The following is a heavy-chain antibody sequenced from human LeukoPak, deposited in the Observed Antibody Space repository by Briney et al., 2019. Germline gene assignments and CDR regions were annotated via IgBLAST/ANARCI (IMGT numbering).Heavy chain of an antibody. Sequence: ASVKVSCKASGYTFTSYGISWVRQAPGQGLEWMGWISAYNGNTNYAQKLQGRVAMTTDTSTSTAYMELRSLRSDDTAVYYCAKDVGVVILWVEYFQHWGQGTLVTVSS. CDR1: GYTFTSYG. D-gene: IGHD3-3*01. CDR2: ISAYNGNT. J-gene: IGHJ1*01. CDR3: AKDVGVVILWVEYFQH. V-gene: IGHV1-18*01.